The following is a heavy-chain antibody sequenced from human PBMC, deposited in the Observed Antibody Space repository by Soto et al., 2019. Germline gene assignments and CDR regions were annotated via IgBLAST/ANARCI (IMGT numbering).Heavy chain of an antibody. V-gene: IGHV3-23*01. CDR3: ATVFDLIDY. Sequence: GGSLRLSCAASGFTVSSNYMSWVRQAPGKGLEWVSFIRGSGGSTYYADSVKGRFTISRDNSKNTLYLQMNSLRAEDTAVYYCATVFDLIDYWGQGILATVSS. D-gene: IGHD2-8*01. CDR2: IRGSGGST. CDR1: GFTVSSNY. J-gene: IGHJ4*02.